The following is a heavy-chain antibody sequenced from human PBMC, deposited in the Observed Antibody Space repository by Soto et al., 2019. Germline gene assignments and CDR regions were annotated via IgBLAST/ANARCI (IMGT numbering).Heavy chain of an antibody. D-gene: IGHD2-21*02. J-gene: IGHJ5*02. V-gene: IGHV1-69*08. CDR2: IIPILGIA. Sequence: QVQLVQSGAEVKKPGSSVKVSCKASGGTFSSYTISWVRQAPGQGLEWMGRIIPILGIANYAQKFQGRVTITADKSTSTAYMELSSLRSEDTAVYYCARDEAYCGGDWPYWFDPWGQGTLVTVSS. CDR1: GGTFSSYT. CDR3: ARDEAYCGGDWPYWFDP.